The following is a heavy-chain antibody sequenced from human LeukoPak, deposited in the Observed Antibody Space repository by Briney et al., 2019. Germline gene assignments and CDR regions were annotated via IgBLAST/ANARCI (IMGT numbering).Heavy chain of an antibody. CDR3: ARQPVVVIADPFDY. J-gene: IGHJ4*02. CDR2: INHSGST. V-gene: IGHV4-34*01. CDR1: GGSFSGYY. Sequence: SETLSLTCAVYGGSFSGYYWSWIRQPPGKGLEWIGEINHSGSTNYNPSLKSRVTISVDTSKNQFSLKLSSVTAAVTAVYYCARQPVVVIADPFDYWGQGTLVTVPS. D-gene: IGHD2-21*01.